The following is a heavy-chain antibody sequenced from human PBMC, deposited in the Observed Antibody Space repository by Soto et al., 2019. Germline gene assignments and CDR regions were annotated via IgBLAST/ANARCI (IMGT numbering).Heavy chain of an antibody. CDR2: INPNSGGT. CDR1: GYTFTGYY. Sequence: ASVKVSCKASGYTFTGYYMHWVRQAPGQGLEWMGWINPNSGGTNYAQKFQGRVTMTRDTSISTAYMELSRLRSDDTAVYYCARDRIAAAGYYCDYWGQGTRVTVAS. J-gene: IGHJ4*02. CDR3: ARDRIAAAGYYCDY. V-gene: IGHV1-2*02. D-gene: IGHD6-13*01.